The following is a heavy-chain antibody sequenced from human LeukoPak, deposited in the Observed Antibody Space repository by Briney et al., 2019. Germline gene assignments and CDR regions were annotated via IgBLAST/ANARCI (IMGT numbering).Heavy chain of an antibody. CDR1: GFTDYA. D-gene: IGHD6-13*01. V-gene: IGHV3-30*04. CDR2: ISYDGSYR. J-gene: IGHJ4*02. Sequence: PGGSLRLPCVSSGFTDYAIHWVRQDTGKELEWVAVISYDGSYRYYADSVKGRFTISRDNSQNTFYLQMTSLRAEDTAVYYCAKDQEGGAGTGRFDYWGQGTLVTVSS. CDR3: AKDQEGGAGTGRFDY.